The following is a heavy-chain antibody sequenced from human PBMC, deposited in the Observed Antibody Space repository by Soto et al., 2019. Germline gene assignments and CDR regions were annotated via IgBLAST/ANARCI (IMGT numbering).Heavy chain of an antibody. CDR2: IMPGSSHI. D-gene: IGHD1-26*01. V-gene: IGHV3-48*01. CDR3: AIENVGGTSVHVFDI. CDR1: GFTFSIYS. J-gene: IGHJ3*02. Sequence: EVQLVESGGGLVQPGGSLRLTCAASGFTFSIYSMNWVRQAPGKGLEWVSYIMPGSSHIFYADSVKGRFTISRDNAKNSLYLQRNSLRAEDTAVYYCAIENVGGTSVHVFDIWGQGTMVTVSS.